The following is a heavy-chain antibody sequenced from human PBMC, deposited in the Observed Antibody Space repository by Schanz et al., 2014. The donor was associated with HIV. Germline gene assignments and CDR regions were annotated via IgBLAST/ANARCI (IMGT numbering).Heavy chain of an antibody. CDR3: AREKVGILADYTPNGMDV. J-gene: IGHJ6*02. D-gene: IGHD3-9*01. CDR1: GYTFTDFY. Sequence: QLQLVQSGAEVKQPGASVRVSCKASGYTFTDFYIHWVRQAPGQGLEWMGWINPNSGGTNYAPKFQGRVTMTRDTSVSTAYMELSRLTSDDTAMYYCAREKVGILADYTPNGMDVWGQGTTVTVSS. CDR2: INPNSGGT. V-gene: IGHV1-2*02.